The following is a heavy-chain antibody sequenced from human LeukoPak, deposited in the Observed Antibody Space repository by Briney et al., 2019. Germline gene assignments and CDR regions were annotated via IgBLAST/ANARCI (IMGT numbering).Heavy chain of an antibody. Sequence: GGSLRISCAASGFTFSSYAMHWVRQAPGKGLEWVAVISYDGSNKYYADSVKGRFTISRDNSKNTPYLQMNSLRAEDTAVYYCARVPPDGNYYYGMDVWGQGTTVTVSS. CDR1: GFTFSSYA. J-gene: IGHJ6*02. CDR3: ARVPPDGNYYYGMDV. V-gene: IGHV3-30-3*01. CDR2: ISYDGSNK. D-gene: IGHD2-15*01.